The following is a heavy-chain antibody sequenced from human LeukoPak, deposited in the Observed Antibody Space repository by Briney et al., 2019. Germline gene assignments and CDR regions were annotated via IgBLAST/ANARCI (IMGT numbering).Heavy chain of an antibody. CDR1: GFTFSSHS. Sequence: GGSLRLSCVVSGFTFSSHSMNWVRQTPGTGLEWVSSITGSSSYIFYADSVKGRFTISRDNGNNSLHLQMNSLRAEDTAVYYCAKDGLLVRGVKNWFDPWGQGTLVTVSS. CDR2: ITGSSSYI. V-gene: IGHV3-21*04. D-gene: IGHD3-10*01. J-gene: IGHJ5*02. CDR3: AKDGLLVRGVKNWFDP.